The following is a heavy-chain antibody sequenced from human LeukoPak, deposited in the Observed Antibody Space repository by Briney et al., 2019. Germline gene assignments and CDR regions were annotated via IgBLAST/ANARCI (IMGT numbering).Heavy chain of an antibody. D-gene: IGHD3-10*01. Sequence: PGGSLRLSCAASGFTFSSYGMHWVRQAPGKRLEWVAFIRYDGSNKYYADSVKGRFTISRDNSKNTLYLQMNSLRAEDTAVYYCAKVLRSHPTSFDYWGQGTLVTVSS. CDR3: AKVLRSHPTSFDY. CDR1: GFTFSSYG. J-gene: IGHJ4*02. V-gene: IGHV3-30*02. CDR2: IRYDGSNK.